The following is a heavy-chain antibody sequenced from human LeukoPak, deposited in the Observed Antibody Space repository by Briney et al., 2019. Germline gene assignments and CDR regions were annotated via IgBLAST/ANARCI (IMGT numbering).Heavy chain of an antibody. CDR3: GRGLGWLVDY. Sequence: PGGSLRLSCVGSEFTFSESWMTWVRQDPGKGLEWVANIKQDGSKKDYVDSVKGRFTISRDNAKNSLFLQMNSLRAEDTGVYYCGRGLGWLVDYWGQGTLVTVSS. D-gene: IGHD5-24*01. J-gene: IGHJ4*02. CDR1: EFTFSESW. V-gene: IGHV3-7*01. CDR2: IKQDGSKK.